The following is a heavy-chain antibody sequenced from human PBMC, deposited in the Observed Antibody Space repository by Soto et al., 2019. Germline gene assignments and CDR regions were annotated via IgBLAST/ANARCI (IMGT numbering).Heavy chain of an antibody. D-gene: IGHD6-19*01. CDR3: ASERSSGWYVDY. CDR2: MNPNSGTT. V-gene: IGHV1-8*01. CDR1: GYTFTSYD. J-gene: IGHJ4*02. Sequence: QVQLVQSGAEVKKPGASVKVSCKASGYTFTSYDINWVRQATGQGLEWLGWMNPNSGTTGYAQKFQGRVTMTRNTSLTTAYMEMSSLRSEDTAVYYCASERSSGWYVDYWGQGTLVTVYS.